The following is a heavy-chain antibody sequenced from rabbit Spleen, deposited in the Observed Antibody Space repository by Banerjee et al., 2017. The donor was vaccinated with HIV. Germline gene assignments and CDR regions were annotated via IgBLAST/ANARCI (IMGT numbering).Heavy chain of an antibody. CDR1: GFDFSTYY. D-gene: IGHD1-1*01. CDR3: ARDLPEIIGWNFGF. CDR2: IDPVFGST. Sequence: QLVESGGGLVQPGGSLKLSCKASGFDFSTYYMSWVRQAPGKGLEWIGYIDPVFGSTVYASWVNGRFTISRHNAQNTLYLQLNSLTAADTATYFCARDLPEIIGWNFGFWGPGTLVTVS. J-gene: IGHJ4*02. V-gene: IGHV1S7*01.